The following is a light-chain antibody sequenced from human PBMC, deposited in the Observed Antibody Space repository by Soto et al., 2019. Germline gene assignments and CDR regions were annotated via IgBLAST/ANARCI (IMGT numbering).Light chain of an antibody. CDR3: ATWDDSLNGYV. CDR2: TNN. Sequence: QSVLTQPPSASGTPGQRITISCSGSGSNIGSNAVTWYHQLPRTAPKLLIYTNNQRPSGVPDRFSGSKSGTSASLAISGPQSGDEADYYCATWDDSLNGYVFGTGTKVTVL. CDR1: GSNIGSNA. J-gene: IGLJ1*01. V-gene: IGLV1-44*01.